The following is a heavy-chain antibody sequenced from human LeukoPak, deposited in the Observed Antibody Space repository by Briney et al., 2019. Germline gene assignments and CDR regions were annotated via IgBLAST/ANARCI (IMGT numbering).Heavy chain of an antibody. D-gene: IGHD3-9*01. J-gene: IGHJ4*02. CDR1: GGSFSGYY. CDR2: INHSGST. Sequence: SETLPLTCAVYGGSFSGYYWSWIRQPPGKGLEWIGEINHSGSTNYNPSLKSRVTLSVDTSKNQISLKLSSVTAADTAVYYCARAFYDILTGYYLGYFDYWGQGTLVTVSS. V-gene: IGHV4-34*01. CDR3: ARAFYDILTGYYLGYFDY.